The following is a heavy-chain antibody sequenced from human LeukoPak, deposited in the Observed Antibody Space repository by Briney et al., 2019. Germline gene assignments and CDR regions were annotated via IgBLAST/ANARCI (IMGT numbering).Heavy chain of an antibody. J-gene: IGHJ6*02. Sequence: PGGSLRLSCAASGFTFSSYSMNWVRQAPGKGLVWVSHINTDGSSTTYADSVKGRFTISRDNAKNTLYLQMNSLRAEDTAVYYCARDMRPGGADVWGQGTTVTVSS. D-gene: IGHD3-16*01. CDR1: GFTFSSYS. V-gene: IGHV3-74*01. CDR2: INTDGSST. CDR3: ARDMRPGGADV.